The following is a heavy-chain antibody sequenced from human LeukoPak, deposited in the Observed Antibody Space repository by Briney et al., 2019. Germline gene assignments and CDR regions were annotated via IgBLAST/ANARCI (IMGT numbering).Heavy chain of an antibody. D-gene: IGHD2-15*01. J-gene: IGHJ5*02. CDR1: GFTFSNAW. Sequence: GGSLRLSCAASGFTFSNAWMSWVRQAPGKGLEWVGRIKSKTDGGTTDYAAPVKGRFTISRDDSKNTLYLQMNSLKTEDTAVYCCTTVVGIVVVVAATPNWFDPWGQGTLVTVSS. CDR2: IKSKTDGGTT. V-gene: IGHV3-15*01. CDR3: TTVVGIVVVVAATPNWFDP.